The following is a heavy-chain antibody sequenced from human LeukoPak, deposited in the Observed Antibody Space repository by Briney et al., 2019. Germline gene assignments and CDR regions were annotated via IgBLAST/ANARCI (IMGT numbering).Heavy chain of an antibody. Sequence: GGSLRLSCAASGFTFSSYWMYWVRQAPGKGLMWVSRINTDGSSTSYADSVKGRFTISRDNSKNTLYLQMNSLRAEDTAVYYCAKDRTSYAFDYWGQGTLVTVSS. D-gene: IGHD3-16*01. CDR2: INTDGSST. CDR3: AKDRTSYAFDY. J-gene: IGHJ4*02. CDR1: GFTFSSYW. V-gene: IGHV3-74*01.